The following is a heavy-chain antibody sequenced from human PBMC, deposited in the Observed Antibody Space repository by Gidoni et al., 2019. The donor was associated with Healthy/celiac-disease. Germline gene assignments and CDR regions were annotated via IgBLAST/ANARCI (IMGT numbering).Heavy chain of an antibody. Sequence: EVQLVESGGGLVKPGGSLRLSCAASGFTFSSYSMNWVRQDPGKGLEWVSSISSSSSYIYYADSGKGRFTISRDNAKNSLYLQMNSLRAEDTAVYYCARAGLGSSSSCYNWGQGTLVTVSS. CDR3: ARAGLGSSSSCYN. D-gene: IGHD2-2*02. CDR1: GFTFSSYS. J-gene: IGHJ4*02. CDR2: ISSSSSYI. V-gene: IGHV3-21*01.